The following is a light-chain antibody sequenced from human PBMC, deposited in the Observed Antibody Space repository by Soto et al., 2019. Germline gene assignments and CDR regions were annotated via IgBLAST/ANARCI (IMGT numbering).Light chain of an antibody. CDR1: QSISSW. CDR3: QQYNSPRRT. J-gene: IGKJ1*01. V-gene: IGKV1-5*01. Sequence: DIQMTQSPSTLSASVGDRVTITCRASQSISSWLAWYQQKPGKAPKLLIYDASSLESGVPSGFSGSGSGTEFTLTISSLQPDDFATYYCQQYNSPRRTFGQGTKVEIK. CDR2: DAS.